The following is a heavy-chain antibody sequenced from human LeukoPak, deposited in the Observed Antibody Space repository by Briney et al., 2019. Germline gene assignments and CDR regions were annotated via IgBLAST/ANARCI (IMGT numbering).Heavy chain of an antibody. Sequence: SETLSLTCTVSGYSITSGYNWAWIRQPPGKVLGWIGSIYHGGSAYYNPSLKSRVTISVDTSKNQFSLKLSSVTAADTAVYYCVRYCSSTTCYTRAVDYWGQGTLVTVSS. CDR3: VRYCSSTTCYTRAVDY. V-gene: IGHV4-38-2*02. J-gene: IGHJ4*02. CDR1: GYSITSGYN. D-gene: IGHD2-2*02. CDR2: IYHGGSA.